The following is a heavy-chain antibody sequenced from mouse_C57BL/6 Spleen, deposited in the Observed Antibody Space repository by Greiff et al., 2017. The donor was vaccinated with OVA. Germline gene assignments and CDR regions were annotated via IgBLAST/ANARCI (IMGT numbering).Heavy chain of an antibody. J-gene: IGHJ1*03. CDR3: ARNYYGSSPNWYFDV. V-gene: IGHV2-2*01. CDR1: GFSLTSYG. Sequence: VQLQQSGPGLVQPSQSLSITCTVSGFSLTSYGVHWVRQSPGKGLEWLGVIWSGGSTDYNAAFISRLSISKDNSKSQFFFKMNSLQADDTAKYYCARNYYGSSPNWYFDVWGTGTTVTVSS. CDR2: IWSGGST. D-gene: IGHD1-1*01.